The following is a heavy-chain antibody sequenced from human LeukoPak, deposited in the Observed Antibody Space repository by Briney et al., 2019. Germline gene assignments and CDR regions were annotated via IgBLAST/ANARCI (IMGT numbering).Heavy chain of an antibody. V-gene: IGHV3-74*01. D-gene: IGHD3-10*01. J-gene: IGHJ5*02. CDR1: GFTFSSYW. CDR3: ATAGEYRFDH. CDR2: MNPDGSTI. Sequence: PGGSLRLSCATSGFTFSSYWMLWVRQDPGKGLVWVSRMNPDGSTINYADSVKGRFTISRDNAKSTLYLQMNNLRLEDTAVYYCATAGEYRFDHWGQGTLVSVSS.